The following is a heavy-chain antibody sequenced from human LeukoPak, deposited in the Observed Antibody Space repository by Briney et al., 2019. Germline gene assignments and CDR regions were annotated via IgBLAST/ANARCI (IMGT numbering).Heavy chain of an antibody. CDR2: INHSGST. CDR1: GVSFSDYY. Sequence: PSETLSLTCAVYGVSFSDYYWSWIRQSPGKGLEWIGEINHSGSTNYNPSLKSRVTISVDTSKNQFSLKLSSVTAADTAVYYCARDGYCSSTSCYRYYYYMDVWGKGTTVTISS. V-gene: IGHV4-34*01. J-gene: IGHJ6*03. D-gene: IGHD2-2*01. CDR3: ARDGYCSSTSCYRYYYYMDV.